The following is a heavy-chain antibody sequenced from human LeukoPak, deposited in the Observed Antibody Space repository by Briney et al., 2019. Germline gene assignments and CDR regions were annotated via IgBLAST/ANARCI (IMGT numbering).Heavy chain of an antibody. V-gene: IGHV3-53*01. D-gene: IGHD3-22*01. CDR2: LYTGGGT. Sequence: GGSLRLSCAASGFSVSTTYMSWVRQTPEKGLQWVSVLYTGGGTDHADSVKGRFTISRDSSKNTLSLQMNNLRAEDTAIYYCTRSGYRHPYHFDSWGQGTLVIVSS. CDR1: GFSVSTTY. CDR3: TRSGYRHPYHFDS. J-gene: IGHJ4*02.